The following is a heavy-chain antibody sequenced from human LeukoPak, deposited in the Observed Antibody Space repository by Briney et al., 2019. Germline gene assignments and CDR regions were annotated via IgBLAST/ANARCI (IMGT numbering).Heavy chain of an antibody. D-gene: IGHD1-26*01. Sequence: GESLKISCKGSGYSFTSYWIGWVRQMPGKGLDWMGIIYPGDSDTTYSPSFQGQVIISADKPISTAYLQWSSLKASDTALYYCARFDHDGSYNYFDYWGQGTLVTVSS. CDR1: GYSFTSYW. CDR2: IYPGDSDT. CDR3: ARFDHDGSYNYFDY. J-gene: IGHJ4*02. V-gene: IGHV5-51*04.